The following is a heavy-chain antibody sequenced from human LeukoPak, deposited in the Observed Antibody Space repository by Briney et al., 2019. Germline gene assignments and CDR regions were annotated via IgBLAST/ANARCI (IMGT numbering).Heavy chain of an antibody. CDR1: GFTFSNYA. J-gene: IGHJ5*02. D-gene: IGHD3-10*01. CDR3: ARDYYHYYGSGSFVDP. Sequence: PGGPLRLSCAASGFTFSNYAMHWVRQAPGKGLEWVALISYDGSNKYYADSVKGRFTISRDNSKNTLYLQMNSLRAEDTAVYYCARDYYHYYGSGSFVDPWGQGTLVTVSS. CDR2: ISYDGSNK. V-gene: IGHV3-30*04.